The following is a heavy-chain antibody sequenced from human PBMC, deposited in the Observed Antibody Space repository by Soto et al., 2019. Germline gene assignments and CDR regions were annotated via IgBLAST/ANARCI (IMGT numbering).Heavy chain of an antibody. D-gene: IGHD1-26*01. V-gene: IGHV1-2*02. CDR3: AKGGCYGHGH. Sequence: QLVQSGAEVTKPGASVKVSCKTSGYNFSAHYIHWVRQPPGQGLEWMGWISPRRGDHHSADKFQARLTLTTATATTTAFRPLSGLRVNDSAVYSCAKGGCYGHGHWGQGNPIIVSS. CDR2: ISPRRGDH. CDR1: GYNFSAHY. J-gene: IGHJ4*02.